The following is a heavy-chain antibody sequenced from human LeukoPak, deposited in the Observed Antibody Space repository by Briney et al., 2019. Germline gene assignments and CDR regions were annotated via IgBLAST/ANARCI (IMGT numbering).Heavy chain of an antibody. CDR2: ISGSGGST. D-gene: IGHD1-26*01. CDR1: GFTFSSSA. J-gene: IGHJ5*02. Sequence: GGSLRLSCAASGFTFSSSAMSWVRQAPGKGLEWVSAISGSGGSTYYADSVKGRFTISRDNSKNTLYLQMNSLRAEDTAVYYCAKDRYSGSYSISWFDPWGQGTLVTVSS. V-gene: IGHV3-23*01. CDR3: AKDRYSGSYSISWFDP.